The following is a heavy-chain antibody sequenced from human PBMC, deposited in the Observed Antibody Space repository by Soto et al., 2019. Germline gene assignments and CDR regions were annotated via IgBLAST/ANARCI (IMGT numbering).Heavy chain of an antibody. D-gene: IGHD6-13*01. CDR3: AKTQRLSSSWSPRDSWFDP. J-gene: IGHJ5*02. CDR1: GYNFNTYW. CDR2: IYPSDSDI. V-gene: IGHV5-51*01. Sequence: ESLKISCEASGYNFNTYWIAWVRQMPGKGLEWMGVIYPSDSDIRYSPSFQGQVTISADKSINTAYLQWSSLKASDSGIYYCAKTQRLSSSWSPRDSWFDPWGQGTLVTVSS.